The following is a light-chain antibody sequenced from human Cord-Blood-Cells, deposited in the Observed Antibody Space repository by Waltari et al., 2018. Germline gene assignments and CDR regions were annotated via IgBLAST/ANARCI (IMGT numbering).Light chain of an antibody. CDR2: AAS. V-gene: IGKV1-39*01. Sequence: DIQMTQSPSSLSASVGDRVTITCRASQSISSYLNWYQQKPGKAPKLLIYAASSLQSGVPSRFSGGGSATDFTLTISSLQPEDFATYYCQQSYSTPCFGGGTKVEIK. CDR3: QQSYSTPC. J-gene: IGKJ4*01. CDR1: QSISSY.